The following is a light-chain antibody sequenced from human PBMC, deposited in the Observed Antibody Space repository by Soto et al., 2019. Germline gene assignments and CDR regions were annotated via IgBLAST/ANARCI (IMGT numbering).Light chain of an antibody. J-gene: IGKJ1*01. CDR3: QKYNSAPWT. CDR1: QGISNY. V-gene: IGKV1-27*01. CDR2: AAS. Sequence: DTQMTQSPSSLSASVGDRVTITCRASQGISNYLAWYQQKPGKVPKLLIFAASTLQSGVPSRFSGSGSGTDFTLTISSLQPDDVATYYCQKYNSAPWTFGQGTKVEIK.